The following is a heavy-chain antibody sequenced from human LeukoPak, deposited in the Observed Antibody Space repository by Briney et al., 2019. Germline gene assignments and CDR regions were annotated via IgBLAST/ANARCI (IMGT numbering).Heavy chain of an antibody. D-gene: IGHD3-10*01. J-gene: IGHJ4*02. CDR3: AGYYGSGSYYPGY. V-gene: IGHV3-48*03. CDR2: ISSSGSTI. CDR1: GFTFGSYE. Sequence: GGPLRLSCAAFGFTFGSYEMHWVRQAPGKGLEWVSYISSSGSTIYYADSVKGRFTISRDNAKNSLYLQMNSLRAEDTAVYYCAGYYGSGSYYPGYWGQGTLVTVSS.